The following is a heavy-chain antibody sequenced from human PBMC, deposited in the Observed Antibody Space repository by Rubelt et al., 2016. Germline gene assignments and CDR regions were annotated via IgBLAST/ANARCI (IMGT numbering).Heavy chain of an antibody. CDR2: IYSSGST. D-gene: IGHD5-12*01. Sequence: QLQLQESGPGLVKPSETLSLTCAVYGGSFSTYYWSWIRQPPGKGLEWIGYIYSSGSTNYNASLKSRVTISIDRSKNQFSLNLRSVTAADTAVYYCARDRTPSGYDSGMDVWGQGTTVTVSS. J-gene: IGHJ6*02. V-gene: IGHV4-59*01. CDR3: ARDRTPSGYDSGMDV. CDR1: GGSFSTYY.